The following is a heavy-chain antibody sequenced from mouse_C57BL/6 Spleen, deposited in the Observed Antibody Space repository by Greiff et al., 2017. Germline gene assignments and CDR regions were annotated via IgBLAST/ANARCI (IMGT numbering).Heavy chain of an antibody. J-gene: IGHJ4*01. CDR2: IDPSDSYT. D-gene: IGHD1-1*01. CDR3: ARRDYGSSYYYAMDY. CDR1: GYTFTSYW. V-gene: IGHV1-69*01. Sequence: VQLQQSGPELVKPGASVKMSCKASGYTFTSYWMHWVKQRPGPGLEWIGEIDPSDSYTNYNQKFKGKSTLTVDKSSSTAYMQLSSLTSEDSAVYYCARRDYGSSYYYAMDYWGQGTSVTVSS.